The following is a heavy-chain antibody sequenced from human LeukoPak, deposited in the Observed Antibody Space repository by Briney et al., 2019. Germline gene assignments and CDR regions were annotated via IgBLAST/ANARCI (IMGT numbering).Heavy chain of an antibody. V-gene: IGHV1-69*10. D-gene: IGHD2-21*01. J-gene: IGHJ6*03. CDR3: AREYCGGDCYPYYYYYYMDV. CDR1: GGTFISYT. Sequence: ASVKVSCKGSGGTFISYTISWVRQAPGQGLEWMGRIIPILGIANYAQKFQGRVTITADKSTSTAYMELSSLRSEDTAVYYCAREYCGGDCYPYYYYYYMDVWGKGTTVTVSS. CDR2: IIPILGIA.